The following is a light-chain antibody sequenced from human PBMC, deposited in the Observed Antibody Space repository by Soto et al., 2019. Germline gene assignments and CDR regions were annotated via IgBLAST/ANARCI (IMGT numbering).Light chain of an antibody. V-gene: IGKV3-11*01. CDR3: QQRSDWPLT. J-gene: IGKJ4*01. CDR1: QSVSSY. CDR2: DAS. Sequence: EIVLTQSPPTLSLSPGERATLSCRASQSVSSYFAWYQQKPGQAPRLLIYDASTRAAGIPARFSGSGSGTAFTLTISSLEPEDFAVYYCQQRSDWPLTFGGGTKVEIK.